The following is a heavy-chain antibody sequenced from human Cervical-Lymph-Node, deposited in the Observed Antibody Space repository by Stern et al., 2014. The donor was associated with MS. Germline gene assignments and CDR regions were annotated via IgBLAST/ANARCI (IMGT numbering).Heavy chain of an antibody. Sequence: EVQLVESGAELIRPGESLKISCKGSGYKFSIYSIAWVRQMPGKGLEWMGIIYPGDSEPRYSPSFQGQVTMSADKSTSTAYLQWSSLNASDTAMYFCARQTTAWASDVWGQGTLVTVSS. CDR3: ARQTTAWASDV. D-gene: IGHD1-14*01. J-gene: IGHJ4*02. V-gene: IGHV5-51*01. CDR1: GYKFSIYS. CDR2: IYPGDSEP.